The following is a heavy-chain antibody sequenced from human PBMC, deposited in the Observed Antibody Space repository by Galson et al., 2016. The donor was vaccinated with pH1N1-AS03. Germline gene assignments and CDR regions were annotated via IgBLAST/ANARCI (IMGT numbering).Heavy chain of an antibody. Sequence: LSCAASGFTFSSYAMHWVRQAPGKGLEWVAVISYDGTNKYYADSVKVRFTISRDNSKNTLYLQTNSLRVEDTAVYYCVADFDYWGQGTLVTVSS. CDR2: ISYDGTNK. V-gene: IGHV3-30*01. CDR1: GFTFSSYA. D-gene: IGHD6-13*01. J-gene: IGHJ4*02. CDR3: VADFDY.